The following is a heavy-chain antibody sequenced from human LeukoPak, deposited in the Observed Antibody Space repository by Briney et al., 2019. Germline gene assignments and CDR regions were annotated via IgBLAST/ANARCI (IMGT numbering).Heavy chain of an antibody. V-gene: IGHV4-34*01. D-gene: IGHD4-11*01. CDR3: ARYATVTTYYFDY. J-gene: IGHJ4*02. CDR2: INHSGST. CDR1: GGSFSGYY. Sequence: PSETLSLTCAVYGGSFSGYYWSWIRQPPGKGLEWIGEINHSGSTNYNPSLKSRVTISVDTSKNQFSLKLSSVTAAGTAVYYCARYATVTTYYFDYWGQGTLVTVSS.